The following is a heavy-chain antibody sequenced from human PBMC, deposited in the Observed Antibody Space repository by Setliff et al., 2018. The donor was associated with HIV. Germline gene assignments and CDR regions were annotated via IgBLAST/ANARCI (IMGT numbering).Heavy chain of an antibody. CDR3: ARDDYGSGSYFYYGMDV. CDR1: GGSFSGYY. J-gene: IGHJ6*02. CDR2: INHSGST. D-gene: IGHD3-10*01. V-gene: IGHV4-34*01. Sequence: PSETLSLTCAVYGGSFSGYYWSWIRQPPGKGLEWIGEINHSGSTYYNPSLKSRVTISVDTSKNQFSLKLSSVTAADTAVYYCARDDYGSGSYFYYGMDVWGQGTTVTVSS.